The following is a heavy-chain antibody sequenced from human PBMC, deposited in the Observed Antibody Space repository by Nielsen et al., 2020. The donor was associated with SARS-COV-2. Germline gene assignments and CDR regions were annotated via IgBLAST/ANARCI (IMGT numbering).Heavy chain of an antibody. J-gene: IGHJ3*02. V-gene: IGHV4-30-4*01. CDR3: ARANTVNTPYAFDI. D-gene: IGHD4-17*01. CDR2: IYYSGST. CDR1: GGSISSGDYY. Sequence: SETLSLTCTVSGGSISSGDYYWSWIRQPPGKGLEWIGYIYYSGSTYYNPSLKSRVTISVDTSKNQFSLKLSSVTAADTAVYYCARANTVNTPYAFDIWGQGTMVTVSS.